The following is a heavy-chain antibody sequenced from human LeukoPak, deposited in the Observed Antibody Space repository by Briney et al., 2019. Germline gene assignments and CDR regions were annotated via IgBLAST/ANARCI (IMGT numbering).Heavy chain of an antibody. V-gene: IGHV3-33*01. J-gene: IGHJ4*02. CDR3: ARPDYSYGYHIGY. CDR1: GFTFSSYG. CDR2: IWYDGSNK. D-gene: IGHD5-18*01. Sequence: GSLRLSCAASGFTFSSYGMHWVRQAPGKGLEWVAVIWYDGSNKYYADSVKGRFTISRDNSKNTLYLQMNSLRAEDTAVYYCARPDYSYGYHIGYWGQGTLVTVSS.